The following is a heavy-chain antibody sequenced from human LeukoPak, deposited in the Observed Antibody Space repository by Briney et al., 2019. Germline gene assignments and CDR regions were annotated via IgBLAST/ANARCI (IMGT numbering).Heavy chain of an antibody. V-gene: IGHV3-30*03. CDR1: GFTFSSYG. Sequence: GRSLRLSCAASGFTFSSYGMHWVRQAPGKGLEWVAVISYDGSNKYYADSVKGRFTISRDNSKNTLYLQMNSLRAEDTALYYCARVDSSGWLTSRFDYWGQGTLVTVSS. D-gene: IGHD6-19*01. CDR2: ISYDGSNK. J-gene: IGHJ4*02. CDR3: ARVDSSGWLTSRFDY.